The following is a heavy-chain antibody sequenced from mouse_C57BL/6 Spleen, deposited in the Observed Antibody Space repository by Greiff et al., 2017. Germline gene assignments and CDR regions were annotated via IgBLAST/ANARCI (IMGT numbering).Heavy chain of an antibody. V-gene: IGHV1-52*01. CDR2: IDPSDSET. J-gene: IGHJ1*03. CDR1: GYTFTSYW. D-gene: IGHD1-1*01. Sequence: QVQLQQPGAELVRPGSSVKLSCKASGYTFTSYWMHWVKQRPIQGLEWIGNIDPSDSETHYNQKFKDKATLTVDKSSSTAYMQLSSLTSEDSAVYYCARRYYGSSHLYFDVWGTGTTVTVSS. CDR3: ARRYYGSSHLYFDV.